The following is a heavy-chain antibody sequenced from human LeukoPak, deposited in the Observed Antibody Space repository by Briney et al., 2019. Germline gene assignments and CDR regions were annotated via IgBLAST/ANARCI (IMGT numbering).Heavy chain of an antibody. CDR2: ICYDGNNK. V-gene: IGHV3-33*01. J-gene: IGHJ1*01. CDR3: ARDQEVVCSSTSCYGAEYFQH. CDR1: GFTFSSYG. D-gene: IGHD2-2*01. Sequence: GSSLRLSCEASGFTFSSYGMHWVRQAPGQGLEWVAGICYDGNNKYYADYVKGRFTISREDSKNTLFLQMNSLRAEDTAVYYCARDQEVVCSSTSCYGAEYFQHWGQGTLVTVSS.